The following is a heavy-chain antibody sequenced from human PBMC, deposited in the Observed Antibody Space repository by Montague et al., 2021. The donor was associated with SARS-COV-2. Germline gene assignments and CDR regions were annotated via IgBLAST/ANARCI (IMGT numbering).Heavy chain of an antibody. Sequence: SETLSLTCAVYGGSFSGYDWTWIRKSPGKGLERIGGINQSGSTKYKPSLKSRVTISVDTSKNQFSLKLSSVTAADTAVYYCARVPESGHSIDYWGQGTLVTVSS. J-gene: IGHJ4*02. CDR2: INQSGST. CDR3: ARVPESGHSIDY. CDR1: GGSFSGYD. V-gene: IGHV4-34*01.